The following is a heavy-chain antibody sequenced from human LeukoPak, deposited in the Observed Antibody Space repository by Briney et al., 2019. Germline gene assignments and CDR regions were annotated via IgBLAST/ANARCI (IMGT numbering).Heavy chain of an antibody. Sequence: GGSLRLSCAASGFTFSSYAMHWVRQAPGKGLEWVSVISYDGSNKYYADSVKGRFTISRDNSKNTLYLQMNSLRAEDSAIYFCVKDRPCETCMPMDAWGQGTTVTVSS. J-gene: IGHJ6*02. CDR1: GFTFSSYA. CDR3: VKDRPCETCMPMDA. V-gene: IGHV3-30*07. CDR2: ISYDGSNK. D-gene: IGHD2-2*01.